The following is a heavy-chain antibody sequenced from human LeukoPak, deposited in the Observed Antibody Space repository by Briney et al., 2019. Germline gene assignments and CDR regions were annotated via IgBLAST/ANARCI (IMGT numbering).Heavy chain of an antibody. CDR2: INPNSGGT. CDR1: GYTFTGYY. V-gene: IGHV1-2*06. J-gene: IGHJ6*03. Sequence: GASVKVSCKASGYTFTGYYMHWERQAPGQGLEWVGRINPNSGGTNYAQKFQGRVTMTRDTSISTAYMELSRLRSDDTAVYYCARGLWPLDYYYYYYMDVWGKGTTVTVSS. CDR3: ARGLWPLDYYYYYYMDV. D-gene: IGHD2/OR15-2a*01.